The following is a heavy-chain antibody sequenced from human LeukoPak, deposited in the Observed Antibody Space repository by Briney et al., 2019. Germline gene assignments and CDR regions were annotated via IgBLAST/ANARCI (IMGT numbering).Heavy chain of an antibody. CDR1: GGSFSGYY. D-gene: IGHD1-26*01. J-gene: IGHJ4*02. CDR3: ARGNYKYSGSYFGKPGFDY. Sequence: SETLSLTCAVYGGSFSGYYWSWIRQPPGKGREWIGEINHSGSTNYNPSLKSRVTISVDTPKNQFSLKLSSVTAADTAVYYGARGNYKYSGSYFGKPGFDYWGQGTLVTVSS. V-gene: IGHV4-34*01. CDR2: INHSGST.